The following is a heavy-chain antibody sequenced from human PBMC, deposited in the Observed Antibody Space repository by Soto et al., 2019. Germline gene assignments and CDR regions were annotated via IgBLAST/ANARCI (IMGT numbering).Heavy chain of an antibody. CDR3: ARHVDSSSWYGRFRCYYYGMDF. Sequence: SETLPLTCTVSGGSISSSSYYWGWIRQPQGKGLEWIGSIYYSGSTYYNPSLKSRVTISVDTSKNHFSLKLSSVTAADTALYYCARHVDSSSWYGRFRCYYYGMDFWGQGTTAT. V-gene: IGHV4-39*01. CDR2: IYYSGST. J-gene: IGHJ6*02. CDR1: GGSISSSSYY. D-gene: IGHD6-13*01.